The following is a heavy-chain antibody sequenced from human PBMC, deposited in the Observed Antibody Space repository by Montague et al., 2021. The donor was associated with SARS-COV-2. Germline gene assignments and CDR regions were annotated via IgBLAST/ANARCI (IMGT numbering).Heavy chain of an antibody. V-gene: IGHV6-1*01. J-gene: IGHJ4*02. CDR1: GDSVGSNTAA. D-gene: IGHD4-17*01. CDR2: TNYRSKWNS. Sequence: CAISGDSVGSNTAAWNWIRQSPEGGLEWMGRTNYRSKWNSDYATSVEGRISIDPDTSKNQFFLHLRSVTPEDTGVYYCVRDTGSAQAGFDAWGQGTLVTVSS. CDR3: VRDTGSAQAGFDA.